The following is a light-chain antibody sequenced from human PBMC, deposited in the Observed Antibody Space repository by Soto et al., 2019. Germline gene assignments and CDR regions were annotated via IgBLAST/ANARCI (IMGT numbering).Light chain of an antibody. CDR3: QQTYTFPYT. V-gene: IGKV1-39*01. Sequence: DIQMTQSPSSLSASVGDRVTITCRASQSSSGYLHWYQQRPGQAPKLLIYDASNLQSGVPSRFTGSESGTDFTLTISNLQPEDFATFYCQQTYTFPYTFGQGT. CDR1: QSSSGY. J-gene: IGKJ2*01. CDR2: DAS.